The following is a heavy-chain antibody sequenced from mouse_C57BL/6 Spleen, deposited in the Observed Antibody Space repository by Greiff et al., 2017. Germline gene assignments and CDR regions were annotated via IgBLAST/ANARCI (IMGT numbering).Heavy chain of an antibody. CDR2: INPNNGGT. J-gene: IGHJ2*01. D-gene: IGHD4-1*01. V-gene: IGHV1-26*01. Sequence: EVKLQQSGPELVKPGASVKISCKASGYTFTDYYMNWVKQSHGKSLEWIGDINPNNGGTSYNQKFKGKATLTVDKSSSTAYMELRSLTSEDSAVYYCARGTGRGFDYWGQGTTLTVSS. CDR3: ARGTGRGFDY. CDR1: GYTFTDYY.